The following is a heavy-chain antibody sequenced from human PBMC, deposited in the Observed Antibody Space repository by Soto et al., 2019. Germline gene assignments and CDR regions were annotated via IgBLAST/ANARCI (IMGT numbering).Heavy chain of an antibody. CDR2: IYYSGST. CDR3: ARDRGTKLLWFGESELLPATLFDY. CDR1: GGSISSGDYY. V-gene: IGHV4-30-4*01. J-gene: IGHJ4*02. D-gene: IGHD3-10*01. Sequence: SETLSLTCTVSGGSISSGDYYWSWIRKPPGKGLEWIGYIYYSGSTYYNPSLKSRVTISVDASKNQFSLKLSSVTAADTAVYYCARDRGTKLLWFGESELLPATLFDYWGQGTLVTVSS.